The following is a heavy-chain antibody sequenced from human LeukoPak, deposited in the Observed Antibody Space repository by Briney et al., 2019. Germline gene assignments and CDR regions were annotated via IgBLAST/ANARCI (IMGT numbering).Heavy chain of an antibody. D-gene: IGHD1/OR15-1a*01. CDR2: IYYSGST. J-gene: IGHJ2*01. CDR1: GGSISSYY. Sequence: SETLSLTFTVSGGSISSYYWSWIRPPPGKGLEWIGYIYYSGSTNYNPSLKSRVTISIDTSKNQFSLKLTSVTAADTAVYYCARGTGGWYFDLWGRGTLVTVSS. CDR3: ARGTGGWYFDL. V-gene: IGHV4-59*01.